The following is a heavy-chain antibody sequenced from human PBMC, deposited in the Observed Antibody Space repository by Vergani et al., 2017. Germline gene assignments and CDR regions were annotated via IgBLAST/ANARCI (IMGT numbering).Heavy chain of an antibody. D-gene: IGHD3-16*01. Sequence: EVQLVESGGGLVQPGGSLRLSCVASGFTFSSYAMGWVRQAPGKGLEWVSFISVSGDSTYYADSVQGRFTISRDNSKNTLDLQMNSLRAEDTAVYYCAKHFRGWGIDYWGQGTLVTVSS. CDR1: GFTFSSYA. V-gene: IGHV3-23*04. J-gene: IGHJ4*02. CDR3: AKHFRGWGIDY. CDR2: ISVSGDST.